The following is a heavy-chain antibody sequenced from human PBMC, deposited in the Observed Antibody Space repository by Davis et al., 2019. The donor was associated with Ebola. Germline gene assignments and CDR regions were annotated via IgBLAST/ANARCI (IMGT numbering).Heavy chain of an antibody. D-gene: IGHD3-3*01. CDR2: IYYTGST. CDR1: GGSISGYF. Sequence: SETLSLTCTVSGGSISGYFLSWIRQPPGKGLELIGSIYYTGSTNYNPSLKSRVTISLDTSNNQFSLKLSSVTAADTAVYYCATVGYDFWSGQYNWFDPWGQGTLVTVSS. J-gene: IGHJ5*02. V-gene: IGHV4-59*08. CDR3: ATVGYDFWSGQYNWFDP.